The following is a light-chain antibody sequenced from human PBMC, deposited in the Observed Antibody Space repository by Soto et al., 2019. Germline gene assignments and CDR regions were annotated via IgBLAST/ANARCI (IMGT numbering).Light chain of an antibody. CDR1: SSDFGSSNY. V-gene: IGLV2-8*01. Sequence: QSALTQPPSASGYPGQSVTISCTGTSSDFGSSNYVSWYQLYPGKAPKVIIYEINKRPSGVPDRFSGSKSGNTASLTVSGLQPEYEADYYFSSFVGNIDVLFGGGTKVTVL. CDR2: EIN. J-gene: IGLJ2*01. CDR3: SSFVGNIDVL.